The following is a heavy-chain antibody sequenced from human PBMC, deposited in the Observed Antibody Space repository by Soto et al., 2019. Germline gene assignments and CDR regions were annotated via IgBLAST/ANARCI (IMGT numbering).Heavy chain of an antibody. CDR2: LIPILGET. CDR1: GTIFSSYT. V-gene: IGHV1-69*08. D-gene: IGHD3-16*01. CDR3: ARGLGGRMDD. J-gene: IGHJ6*02. Sequence: QVQLVQSGAEVKKPGSSVRVSCQASGTIFSSYTISWVRQAPGQGLEWMGRLIPILGETNSAQKFQGRVTLTADKSTNTAYMQLNSLRLEDTAVYYCARGLGGRMDDWGQGTTVTVSS.